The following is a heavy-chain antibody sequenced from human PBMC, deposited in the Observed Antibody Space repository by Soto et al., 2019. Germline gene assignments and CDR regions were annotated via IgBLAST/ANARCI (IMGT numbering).Heavy chain of an antibody. CDR1: GLTFSNYA. J-gene: IGHJ4*02. V-gene: IGHV3-23*01. CDR2: ISGSGGRS. D-gene: IGHD3-16*01. Sequence: EVQLLDSGGGWVQPGGSLRLSCAASGLTFSNYAMTWVRQGPGKGLEWVSGISGSGGRSYYADSVKGRFTISRDNSKSTLYLQMNSLRAEDTAVYYCAKAYFVWSSEQPYYFDYWGQGTLVTVSS. CDR3: AKAYFVWSSEQPYYFDY.